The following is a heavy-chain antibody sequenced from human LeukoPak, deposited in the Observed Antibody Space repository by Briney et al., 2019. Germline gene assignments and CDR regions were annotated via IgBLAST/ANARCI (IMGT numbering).Heavy chain of an antibody. D-gene: IGHD3-3*01. V-gene: IGHV1-2*06. Sequence: ASAKVSCKASGYIFTGFYVHWVRQAPGQGLEWMGRINPNSGGTNYAQKFQGRVTMTRDTSISTAYMELSRLRSDDTAVYYCARPIYDFWSGYYNYWGQGTLVTVSS. CDR1: GYIFTGFY. CDR2: INPNSGGT. CDR3: ARPIYDFWSGYYNY. J-gene: IGHJ4*02.